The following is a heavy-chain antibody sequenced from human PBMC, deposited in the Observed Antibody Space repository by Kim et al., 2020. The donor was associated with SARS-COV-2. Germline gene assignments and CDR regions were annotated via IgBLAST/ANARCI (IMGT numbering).Heavy chain of an antibody. CDR3: AREPREWELLPNAFDI. D-gene: IGHD1-26*01. V-gene: IGHV4-61*02. CDR2: IYTSGST. J-gene: IGHJ3*02. Sequence: SETLSLTCTVSGGSISSGSYYWSWIRQPAGKGLEWIGRIYTSGSTNYNPSLKSRVTISVDTSKNQFSLKLSSVTAADTAVYYCAREPREWELLPNAFDIWGQGTMVTVSS. CDR1: GGSISSGSYY.